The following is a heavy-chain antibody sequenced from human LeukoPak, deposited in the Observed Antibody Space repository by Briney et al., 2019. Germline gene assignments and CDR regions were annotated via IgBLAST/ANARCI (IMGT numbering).Heavy chain of an antibody. Sequence: SQTLSLTCTVSGGSISSGTYYWTWIRQPAGKGLEWIGRIYTSGSTNYNPSLKSRVTISVDTSKNQFSLNLSSVTAADTAVYYCARGRGRTMVRGVGYFDYWGQGTLVTVSS. CDR1: GGSISSGTYY. CDR2: IYTSGST. J-gene: IGHJ4*02. D-gene: IGHD3-10*01. V-gene: IGHV4-61*02. CDR3: ARGRGRTMVRGVGYFDY.